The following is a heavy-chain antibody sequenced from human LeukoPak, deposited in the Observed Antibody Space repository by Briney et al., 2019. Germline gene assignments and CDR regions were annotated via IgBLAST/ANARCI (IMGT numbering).Heavy chain of an antibody. CDR3: ARVHYGYYYYMDV. J-gene: IGHJ6*03. D-gene: IGHD4-17*01. Sequence: ASVKVSCKASGYTFTSYDISWVRQAPGQGLEWMGWISAYNGNTDYAQKLQGRVTMTTDTSASTAYMELRSLRSDDTAVYYCARVHYGYYYYMDVWGKGTTVTISS. CDR1: GYTFTSYD. CDR2: ISAYNGNT. V-gene: IGHV1-18*01.